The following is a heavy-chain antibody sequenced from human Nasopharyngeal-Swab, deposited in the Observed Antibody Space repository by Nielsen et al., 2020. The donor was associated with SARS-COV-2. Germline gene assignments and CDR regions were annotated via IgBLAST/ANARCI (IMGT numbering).Heavy chain of an antibody. D-gene: IGHD2-15*01. CDR3: ARLLIAANGHYMDV. V-gene: IGHV4-31*02. CDR2: IYYSGST. J-gene: IGHJ6*03. Sequence: WIRQPPGKGLEWIGYIYYSGSTYSNPSLKSRVTISVDTSKNQFSLKLSSVTAADTAVYYRARLLIAANGHYMDVWGKGTTVTVSS.